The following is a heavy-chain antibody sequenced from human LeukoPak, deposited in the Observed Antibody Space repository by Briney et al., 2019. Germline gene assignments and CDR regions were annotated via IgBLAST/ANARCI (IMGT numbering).Heavy chain of an antibody. CDR3: ARLGGAVPKDAFDL. Sequence: GESLKISCKGSGYSFTNYWIGWVRQMPGKGLEWMGIIYPGDSDTRYSPSCQGQVIISADKSISTAYLQWSSLKASDTAICYCARLGGAVPKDAFDLWGQGTMVTVSS. D-gene: IGHD2-21*01. CDR1: GYSFTNYW. J-gene: IGHJ3*01. CDR2: IYPGDSDT. V-gene: IGHV5-51*01.